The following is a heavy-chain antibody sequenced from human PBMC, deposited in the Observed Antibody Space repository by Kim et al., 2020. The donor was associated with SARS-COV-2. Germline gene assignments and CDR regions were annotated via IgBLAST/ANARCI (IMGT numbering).Heavy chain of an antibody. CDR2: IYYSGST. CDR1: GGSISSSSYY. J-gene: IGHJ4*02. Sequence: SETLSLTCTVSGGSISSSSYYWGWIRQPPGKGLEWIGSIYYSGSTYYNPSLKSRVTISVDTSKNQFSLKLSSVTAADTAVYYCAREGGGNSVVYFDYWGQGTLVTVSS. CDR3: AREGGGNSVVYFDY. D-gene: IGHD2-21*02. V-gene: IGHV4-39*07.